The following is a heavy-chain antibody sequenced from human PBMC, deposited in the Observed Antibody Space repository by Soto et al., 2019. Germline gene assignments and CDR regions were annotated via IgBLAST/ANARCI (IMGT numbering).Heavy chain of an antibody. J-gene: IGHJ6*02. CDR2: IVPIFGTR. CDR3: ARPYEGGYSSNHHYYYALDV. D-gene: IGHD3-22*01. CDR1: GGTFSRYS. V-gene: IGHV1-69*18. Sequence: QVQLVQSGAEVKKPGSSVKVSCKISGGTFSRYSISWVRQAPGQGLEWMGRIVPIFGTRNYAQKFQDRVTITTDESATTAHMELSNLRSEDTAVYYCARPYEGGYSSNHHYYYALDVWGQGTAVTVSS.